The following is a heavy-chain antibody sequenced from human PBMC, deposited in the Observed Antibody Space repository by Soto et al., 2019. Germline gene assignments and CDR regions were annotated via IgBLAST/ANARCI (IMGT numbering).Heavy chain of an antibody. V-gene: IGHV1-24*01. Sequence: ASVKVSCKVSGYTLTELSMHWVRQAPGKGLEWMGGFDPEDGETIYAQKFRGRVTMTEDTSTDTAYMELSSLRSEDTAVYYCAAPREYDILTGLDYWGQGTLVTVSS. CDR3: AAPREYDILTGLDY. J-gene: IGHJ4*02. CDR1: GYTLTELS. D-gene: IGHD3-9*01. CDR2: FDPEDGET.